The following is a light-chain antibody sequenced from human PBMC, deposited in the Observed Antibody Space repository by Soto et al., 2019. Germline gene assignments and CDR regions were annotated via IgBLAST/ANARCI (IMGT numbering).Light chain of an antibody. CDR3: QQRTDWPLT. CDR2: DAS. J-gene: IGKJ4*01. Sequence: IVLTQSPATLSLSPGERATLSCRARQTVSTYLSWYQQKPGQAPRLLIYDASNRATGIPARFSGSGSGTDFTLTITSLEPEDFAVYFCQQRTDWPLTFGGGTKLEI. V-gene: IGKV3-11*01. CDR1: QTVSTY.